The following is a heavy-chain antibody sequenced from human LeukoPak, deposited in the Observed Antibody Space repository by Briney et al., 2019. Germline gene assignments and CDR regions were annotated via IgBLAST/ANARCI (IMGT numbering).Heavy chain of an antibody. CDR3: GIVGVSTDFDY. Sequence: PGGSLRLSCEASGFTLTRRWMTWVRQAPGKGLQWVANIDEDESVKNYVDSVKGRFTISRDNAKNSLYLQMNSLRAEDTAVYYCGIVGVSTDFDYWGQGTLVTVSS. CDR1: GFTLTRRW. V-gene: IGHV3-7*05. D-gene: IGHD1-26*01. CDR2: IDEDESVK. J-gene: IGHJ4*02.